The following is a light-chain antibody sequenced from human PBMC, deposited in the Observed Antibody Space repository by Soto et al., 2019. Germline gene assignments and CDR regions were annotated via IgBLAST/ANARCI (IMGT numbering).Light chain of an antibody. CDR3: QQRSKWPPP. J-gene: IGKJ4*01. V-gene: IGKV3-11*01. Sequence: EVVLTQSPATLSLSPGERATLSCRASQSISTYLAWYQQKPGQAPRLLIYDASRRATGIPARFSGSGSGTDFNLTISSLEPEDFAFYYCQQRSKWPPPFGGGTKVEI. CDR2: DAS. CDR1: QSISTY.